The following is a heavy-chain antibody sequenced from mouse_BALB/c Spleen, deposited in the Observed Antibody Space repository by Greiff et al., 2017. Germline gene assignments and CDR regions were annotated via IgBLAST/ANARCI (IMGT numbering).Heavy chain of an antibody. J-gene: IGHJ4*01. Sequence: LVESGGGLVKPGGSLKLSCAASGFTFSDYYMYWVRQTPEKRLEWVATISDGGSYTYYPDSVKGRFTISRDNAKNNLYLQMSSLKSEDTAMYYCARGGYGSSLDYWGQGTSVTVSS. CDR3: ARGGYGSSLDY. CDR2: ISDGGSYT. D-gene: IGHD1-1*01. CDR1: GFTFSDYY. V-gene: IGHV5-4*02.